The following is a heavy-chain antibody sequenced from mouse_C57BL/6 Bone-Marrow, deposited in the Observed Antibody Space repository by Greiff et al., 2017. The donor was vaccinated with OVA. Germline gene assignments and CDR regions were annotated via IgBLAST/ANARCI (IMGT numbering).Heavy chain of an antibody. D-gene: IGHD2-4*01. CDR3: ARVDYDRGYWYFDV. Sequence: EVQLQQSGPELVKPGASVKIPCKASGYTFTDYNMDWVKQSHGKSLEWIGDINPNNGGTIYNQKFKGKATLTVDKSSSTAYMELRSLTSEETAVYYCARVDYDRGYWYFDVWGTGTTVTVSS. J-gene: IGHJ1*03. V-gene: IGHV1-18*01. CDR2: INPNNGGT. CDR1: GYTFTDYN.